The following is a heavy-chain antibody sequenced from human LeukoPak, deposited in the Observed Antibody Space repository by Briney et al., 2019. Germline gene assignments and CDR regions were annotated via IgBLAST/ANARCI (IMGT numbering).Heavy chain of an antibody. V-gene: IGHV3-7*03. CDR3: ARDQYDTWSRRGNFDS. J-gene: IGHJ4*02. CDR1: GFTFSSYW. Sequence: GGSLRLSCAASGFTFSSYWMSWVRQAPGKGLEWVANIKLDGSEKNYVDSVKGRFTISRDNTKNSLYLQMNSLRVEDTAVFYCARDQYDTWSRRGNFDSWGQGTLVIVSS. D-gene: IGHD3-3*01. CDR2: IKLDGSEK.